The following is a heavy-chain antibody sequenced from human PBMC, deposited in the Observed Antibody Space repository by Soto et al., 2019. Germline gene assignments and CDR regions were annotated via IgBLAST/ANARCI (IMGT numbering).Heavy chain of an antibody. J-gene: IGHJ6*02. CDR1: GYTFTGYY. Sequence: ASVKVSCKASGYTFTGYYMHWVRQAPGQGLEWMGWINPNSGGTNYAQKFQGWVTMTRDTSISTAYMELSRLRSDDTAVYYCAREHAHRTYYYYGMDVWGQGTTVTVSS. CDR3: AREHAHRTYYYYGMDV. V-gene: IGHV1-2*04. CDR2: INPNSGGT.